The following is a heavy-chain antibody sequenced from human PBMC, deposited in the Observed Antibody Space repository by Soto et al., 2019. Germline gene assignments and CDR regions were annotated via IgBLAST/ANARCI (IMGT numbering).Heavy chain of an antibody. D-gene: IGHD6-13*01. J-gene: IGHJ5*02. CDR2: IYYSGST. V-gene: IGHV4-59*08. CDR3: ARRGQQLGFKNWFDP. CDR1: GGSISSYY. Sequence: QVQLQESGPGLVKPSETLSLTCTVSGGSISSYYWSWIRQPPGKGLEWIGYIYYSGSTNYNPSLKSRVTISVDTSKNQFSLKLSSVTAADTAVYYCARRGQQLGFKNWFDPWGQGTLVTVSS.